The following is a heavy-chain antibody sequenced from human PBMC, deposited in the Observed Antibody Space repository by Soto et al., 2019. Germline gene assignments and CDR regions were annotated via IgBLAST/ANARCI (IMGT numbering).Heavy chain of an antibody. J-gene: IGHJ6*02. CDR1: GFTFSSYS. CDR2: ISSSSSYI. D-gene: IGHD3-10*01. V-gene: IGHV3-21*01. CDR3: ARAISAGQGSYYNNYYYGMDV. Sequence: PGGSLRLSCAASGFTFSSYSMNWVRQAPGKGLEWVSSISSSSSYIYYADSVKGRFTISRDNAKNSLYLQMNSLRAEDTAVYYCARAISAGQGSYYNNYYYGMDVWGQVTTVTVSS.